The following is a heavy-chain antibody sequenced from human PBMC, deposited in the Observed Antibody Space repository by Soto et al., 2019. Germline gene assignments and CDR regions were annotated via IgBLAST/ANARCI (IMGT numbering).Heavy chain of an antibody. D-gene: IGHD3-16*01. Sequence: GGSLRLSCAASGFTFSSYGMHWVRQAPGKGLEWVAVIWYDGSNKYYADSVKGRFTISRDNSKNTLYLQMNSLRAEDTAVYYCARGLWGSYYYYGMDVWGQGTTVTVSS. CDR3: ARGLWGSYYYYGMDV. J-gene: IGHJ6*02. CDR1: GFTFSSYG. V-gene: IGHV3-33*01. CDR2: IWYDGSNK.